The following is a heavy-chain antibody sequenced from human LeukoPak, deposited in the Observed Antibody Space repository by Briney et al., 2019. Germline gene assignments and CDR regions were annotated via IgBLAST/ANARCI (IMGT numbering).Heavy chain of an antibody. D-gene: IGHD1-26*01. CDR2: IRSKANSYAT. CDR3: TRRSRLGFDY. J-gene: IGHJ4*02. V-gene: IGHV3-73*01. Sequence: GGSLRLSCTASGFTFGDYAMSWVRQASGRGLEWVGRIRSKANSYATAYAASVKGRFTISRDDSKNTAYLQMNSLKTEDTAVYYCTRRSRLGFDYWGQGTLVTVSS. CDR1: GFTFGDYA.